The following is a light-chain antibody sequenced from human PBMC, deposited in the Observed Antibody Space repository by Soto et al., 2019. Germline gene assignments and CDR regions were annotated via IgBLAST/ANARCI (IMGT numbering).Light chain of an antibody. V-gene: IGKV4-1*01. CDR1: QSVLSSSNNEHY. CDR2: WAS. CDR3: QQYFSTPYT. Sequence: DIVMTQSPDSLGVSLGERATINCKSSQSVLSSSNNEHYLAWYQQKPGQPPKLLFYWASTRYSGVPDRFSGSGSGTDFTLTISSLQAEDVAVYDCQQYFSTPYTFGQGTKLEI. J-gene: IGKJ2*01.